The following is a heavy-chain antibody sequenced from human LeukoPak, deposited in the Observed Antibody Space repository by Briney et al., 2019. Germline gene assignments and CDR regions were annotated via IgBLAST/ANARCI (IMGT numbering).Heavy chain of an antibody. D-gene: IGHD1-26*01. J-gene: IGHJ3*02. CDR1: GYTFTSYD. V-gene: IGHV1-8*03. CDR2: MNPNSGNT. Sequence: ASVKVSCKASGYTFTSYDINWVRQATGQGLEWMGWMNPNSGNTGYAQKFQGRVTITRNTSISTAYMELSSLRSEDTAVYYCASMGGYGDAFDIWGQGTMVTVSS. CDR3: ASMGGYGDAFDI.